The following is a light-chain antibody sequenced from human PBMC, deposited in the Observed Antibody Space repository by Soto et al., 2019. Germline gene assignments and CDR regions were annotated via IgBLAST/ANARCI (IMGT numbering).Light chain of an antibody. Sequence: DIQMTQSPSTLSASVGDRVTITCRASQSISSWLAWYQQKPGKAPKLLIYKASSLESGVPSRFSGSGSGTEFTLTISSLQPDDFATYYCQHYGSPSWTFGQGTKVEIK. CDR1: QSISSW. J-gene: IGKJ1*01. CDR3: QHYGSPSWT. CDR2: KAS. V-gene: IGKV1-5*03.